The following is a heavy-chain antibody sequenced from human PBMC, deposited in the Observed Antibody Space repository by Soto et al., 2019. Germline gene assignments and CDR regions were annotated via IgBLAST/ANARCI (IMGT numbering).Heavy chain of an antibody. CDR2: ITSDTKTI. Sequence: EVQLVESGGDLVQRGGSLRLSCVASGFTFSVYSMNWVRQAPGKGLEWFSYITSDTKTIKYADSVKGRFTISRDNAKNSVYLKRKSLRDEDRAVYYWAGSVEGHFDYWGQGTVVTVSS. V-gene: IGHV3-48*02. CDR1: GFTFSVYS. CDR3: AGSVEGHFDY. J-gene: IGHJ4*02. D-gene: IGHD6-19*01.